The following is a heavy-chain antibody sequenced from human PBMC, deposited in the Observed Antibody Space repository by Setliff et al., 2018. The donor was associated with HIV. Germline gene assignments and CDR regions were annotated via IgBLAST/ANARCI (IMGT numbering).Heavy chain of an antibody. Sequence: ASVKVSCKTSDYIFLSYGISWVRQAPGQGLEWIGWVSPYNGDTKYAQKFQGRVTMTTDTSARTGYMELRNLRSDDTAVYYCARYNFWSGYESDYWGQGTLVTVSS. CDR3: ARYNFWSGYESDY. D-gene: IGHD3-3*01. J-gene: IGHJ4*02. V-gene: IGHV1-18*01. CDR1: DYIFLSYG. CDR2: VSPYNGDT.